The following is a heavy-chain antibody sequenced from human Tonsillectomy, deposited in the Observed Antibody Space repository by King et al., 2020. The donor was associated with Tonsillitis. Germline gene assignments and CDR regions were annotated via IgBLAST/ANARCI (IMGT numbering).Heavy chain of an antibody. CDR2: ISGYNGNT. CDR3: AREDYYDSSGGFDY. CDR1: SYTFTSYG. V-gene: IGHV1-18*01. Sequence: QLVQSGAEVKKPGASVKVSCKASSYTFTSYGISWVRQAPGQGLEWMGWISGYNGNTNYAQKLQGRVTMTTDTSTSTAYMELRSLRSDDTAVYYCAREDYYDSSGGFDYWGQGTLVTVSS. D-gene: IGHD3-22*01. J-gene: IGHJ4*02.